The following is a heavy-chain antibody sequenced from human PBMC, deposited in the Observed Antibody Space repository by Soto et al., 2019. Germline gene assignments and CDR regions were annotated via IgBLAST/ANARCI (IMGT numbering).Heavy chain of an antibody. V-gene: IGHV1-46*01. Sequence: QVQLVQSGAEVKQPGASMKISCKASGYTFSTDYIHWVRQAPGQRPEWMGVITPSGVRTIYAQKFQGRVTMTSDTSTTTVYMELSSLRSEDTAIYYCARKRKDYHGMDVWGQGTTVTVSS. CDR3: ARKRKDYHGMDV. CDR2: ITPSGVRT. J-gene: IGHJ6*02. CDR1: GYTFSTDY.